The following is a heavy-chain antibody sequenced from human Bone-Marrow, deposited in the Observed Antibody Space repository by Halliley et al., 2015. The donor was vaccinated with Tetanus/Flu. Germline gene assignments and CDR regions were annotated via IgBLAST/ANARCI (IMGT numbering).Heavy chain of an antibody. CDR1: GLTVNTNY. CDR3: AKAGDYGDYWDY. Sequence: SLRLSCAASGLTVNTNYMSWVRQAPGKGLEWVSLMYSSGSTAYAGSVRGRFTISRDNSKNTVFLQMNNLRAEDTAVYYCAKAGDYGDYWDYWGQGILATVS. CDR2: MYSSGST. D-gene: IGHD4-17*01. V-gene: IGHV3-53*01. J-gene: IGHJ4*02.